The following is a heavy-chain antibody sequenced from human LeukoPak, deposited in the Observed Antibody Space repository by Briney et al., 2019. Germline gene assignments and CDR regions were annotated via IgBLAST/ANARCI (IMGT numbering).Heavy chain of an antibody. V-gene: IGHV3-23*01. D-gene: IGHD3-16*01. J-gene: IGHJ4*02. CDR1: GFTFSSYA. CDR2: ISGSGGST. CDR3: AKVTGGDMITYGGLDY. Sequence: GGSLRLSCAASGFTFSSYAMSWVRQAPGKGLEWVSDISGSGGSTYYTDSVKGRFTISRDNSKNTLYLQMNSLRAEDTAIYYCAKVTGGDMITYGGLDYWGQGTLVTVSS.